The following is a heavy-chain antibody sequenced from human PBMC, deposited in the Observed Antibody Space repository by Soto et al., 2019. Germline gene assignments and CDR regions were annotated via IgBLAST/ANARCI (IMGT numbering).Heavy chain of an antibody. CDR1: GGFVTSGSYY. D-gene: IGHD1-1*01. J-gene: IGHJ3*02. V-gene: IGHV4-34*01. CDR3: ARVERGTATTVVDAFDI. Sequence: QVQLQQWGAGLLKPSETLSLTCAVYGGFVTSGSYYWSWIRQPPGKGLEWIGEMSHSGGTHFNPSLNSRVTISVDTSKNQFTLKMSSVTAAATALYYCARVERGTATTVVDAFDIWGPGTMVTVSS. CDR2: MSHSGGT.